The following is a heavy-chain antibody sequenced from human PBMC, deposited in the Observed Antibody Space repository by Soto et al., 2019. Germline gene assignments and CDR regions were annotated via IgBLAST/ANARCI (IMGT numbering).Heavy chain of an antibody. CDR2: ISIEKGDT. Sequence: QVQVVQSGAEVKKPGASVKVACKASGYSFDTFGMSWVRQAPGQGLEWMGWISIEKGDTNSAQKFQDRVTMTTDTSTSTAYMELRRLTSDDTAVYYCARFYCSVGSCFTCWHFDLWGRGTLVTVSS. CDR1: GYSFDTFG. D-gene: IGHD2-15*01. CDR3: ARFYCSVGSCFTCWHFDL. V-gene: IGHV1-18*01. J-gene: IGHJ2*01.